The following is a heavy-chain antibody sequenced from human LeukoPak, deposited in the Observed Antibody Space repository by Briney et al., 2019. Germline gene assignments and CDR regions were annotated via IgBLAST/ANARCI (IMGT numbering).Heavy chain of an antibody. V-gene: IGHV3-23*01. D-gene: IGHD2-15*01. CDR1: GFTFSSYA. J-gene: IGHJ4*02. Sequence: GESLRLSCAASGFTFSSYAMSWVRQAPGKGLEWVSAISGSGRSTYYPDSVKGRFTISRDNSKNTLYLQMNSLGAEDTAVYYCATRAGLYCSGGSCYGGSPFDYWGQGSLVSVSS. CDR3: ATRAGLYCSGGSCYGGSPFDY. CDR2: ISGSGRST.